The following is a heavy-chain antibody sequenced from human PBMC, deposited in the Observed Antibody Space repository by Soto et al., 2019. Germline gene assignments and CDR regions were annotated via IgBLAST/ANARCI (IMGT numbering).Heavy chain of an antibody. CDR2: IIPIFGTA. Sequence: SVKVSCKASGGTFSSYAISWVRQAPGQGLEWMGGIIPIFGTADYAQKFQGRVTITADESTSTAYMELSSLRSEDTAVYYCARSGARPGDYYYGMDVWGQGTTVTVSS. CDR1: GGTFSSYA. CDR3: ARSGARPGDYYYGMDV. D-gene: IGHD3-10*01. J-gene: IGHJ6*02. V-gene: IGHV1-69*13.